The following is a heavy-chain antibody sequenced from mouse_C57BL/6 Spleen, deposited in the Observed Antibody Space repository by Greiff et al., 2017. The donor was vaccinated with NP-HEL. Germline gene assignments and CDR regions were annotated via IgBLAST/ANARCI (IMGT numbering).Heavy chain of an antibody. V-gene: IGHV1-69*01. CDR3: ARMGIDYNFYFGY. Sequence: QVQLQQPGAELVMPGASVKLSCKASGYTFTSYWMHWVKQRPGQGLEWIGEIDPSDSYTNDNQKFKGKSTLTVDKSSSTAYMQLSSLTSEDSAVYYCARMGIDYNFYFGYWGQGTTLTVSS. CDR1: GYTFTSYW. D-gene: IGHD2-13*01. J-gene: IGHJ2*01. CDR2: IDPSDSYT.